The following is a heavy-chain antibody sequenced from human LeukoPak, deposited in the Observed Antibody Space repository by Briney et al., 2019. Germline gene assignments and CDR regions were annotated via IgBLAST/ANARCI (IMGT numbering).Heavy chain of an antibody. CDR1: GGSISSSNW. CDR3: ARDQYDTWSRRGNFDS. J-gene: IGHJ4*02. D-gene: IGHD3-3*01. CDR2: IYHSGST. V-gene: IGHV4-4*02. Sequence: NPSGTLSLTCAVSGGSISSSNWWSWVRQPPGKGLEWIGEIYHSGSTNYNPSLKSRVTISVDKSKNQFSLKLSSVTAADTAVYYCARDQYDTWSRRGNFDSWGQGTLVIVSS.